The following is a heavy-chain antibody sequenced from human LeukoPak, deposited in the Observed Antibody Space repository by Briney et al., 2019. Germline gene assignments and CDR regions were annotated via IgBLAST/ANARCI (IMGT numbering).Heavy chain of an antibody. J-gene: IGHJ5*02. CDR3: ARVISWELLRDWFDP. D-gene: IGHD1-26*01. CDR2: IYYSGST. CDR1: GGPLSCGDYY. Sequence: SETLPLIRTVSGGPLSCGDYYWSWIRQPPGKGLEWIVYIYYSGSTYYNPSLKHRVTISVDTPKNQFSLQLSSVTAAGAAVYYCARVISWELLRDWFDPWGQGTLVTV. V-gene: IGHV4-30-4*08.